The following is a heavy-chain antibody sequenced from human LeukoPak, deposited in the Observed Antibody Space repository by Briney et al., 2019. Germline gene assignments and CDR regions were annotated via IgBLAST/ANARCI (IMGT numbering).Heavy chain of an antibody. J-gene: IGHJ4*02. CDR2: IYYSGST. V-gene: IGHV4-59*01. D-gene: IGHD3-10*01. CDR1: GGSISSYY. CDR3: ARAVRGSGSYHY. Sequence: SETLSLTCTVSGGSISSYYWSWIRQPPGKGLEWIGYIYYSGSTNYNPSLKSRVTISVDTSKNQFSLKLSSVTAADTAVYYCARAVRGSGSYHYWGQGTLVTASS.